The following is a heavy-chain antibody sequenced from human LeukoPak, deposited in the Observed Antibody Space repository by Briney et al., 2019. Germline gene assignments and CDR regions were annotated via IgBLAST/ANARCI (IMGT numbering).Heavy chain of an antibody. CDR3: LIGCSGGSCYEQPDY. CDR1: GYTFTGYY. CDR2: INPNSGGT. V-gene: IGHV1-2*06. J-gene: IGHJ4*02. D-gene: IGHD2-15*01. Sequence: ASVKVSCKASGYTFTGYYMHWVRQAPGQGLEWMGLINPNSGGTNYAQKFQGRVTMTRDTSISTAYMELSRLRSDDTAVYYCLIGCSGGSCYEQPDYWGQGTLVTVSS.